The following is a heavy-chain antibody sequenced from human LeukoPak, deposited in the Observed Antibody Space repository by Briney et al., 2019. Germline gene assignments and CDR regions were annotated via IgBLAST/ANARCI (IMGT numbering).Heavy chain of an antibody. V-gene: IGHV4-30-4*08. CDR3: ARGGLFGDYVNY. J-gene: IGHJ4*02. Sequence: SETLSLTCTVSGGSISSSSYYWGWIRQPPGKGLEWIGYIYYSGSTYYNPSLKSRVTISVDTSKNQFSLKLSSVTAADTAVYYCARGGLFGDYVNYWGQGTLVTVSS. CDR1: GGSISSSSYY. D-gene: IGHD4-17*01. CDR2: IYYSGST.